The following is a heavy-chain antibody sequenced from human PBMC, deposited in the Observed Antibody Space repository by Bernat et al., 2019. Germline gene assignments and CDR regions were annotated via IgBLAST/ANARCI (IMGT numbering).Heavy chain of an antibody. CDR1: GFTFNSYE. CDR3: ARGSWLDP. Sequence: EVQLVESGGGLVQPGGSLRLSCAASGFTFNSYEMNWVRQTPGKGLEWVSYISSSGSTIYYADSVKGRFTVSRDNAKKSLYLQMNSLRVDDTAIYYCARGSWLDPWDQGTLVTVSS. J-gene: IGHJ5*02. CDR2: ISSSGSTI. V-gene: IGHV3-48*03.